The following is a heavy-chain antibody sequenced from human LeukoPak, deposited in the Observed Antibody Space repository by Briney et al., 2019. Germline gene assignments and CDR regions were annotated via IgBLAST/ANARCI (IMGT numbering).Heavy chain of an antibody. Sequence: ASVKVSCKASGYTFTSYDINWVRQATGQGLEWMGWMNPNSGNTGYAQKVQGRVTITRNTSISTAYMELSSLRSEDTAVYYCARRRGITGNNWFDPWGQGTLVTVSS. CDR3: ARRRGITGNNWFDP. J-gene: IGHJ5*02. V-gene: IGHV1-8*03. CDR2: MNPNSGNT. CDR1: GYTFTSYD. D-gene: IGHD1-20*01.